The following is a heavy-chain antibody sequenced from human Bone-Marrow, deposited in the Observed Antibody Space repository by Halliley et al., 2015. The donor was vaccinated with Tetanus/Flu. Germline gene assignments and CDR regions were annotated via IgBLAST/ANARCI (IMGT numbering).Heavy chain of an antibody. V-gene: IGHV4-34*01. J-gene: IGHJ6*02. D-gene: IGHD6-19*01. Sequence: GLVKPSETLTLTCAVYGGSIGDSGYYWNWCRQPPGKGLEWIGEIIPYGNINYNQSLQSRVTISVDTSKNQFSLKLSSVSAADTAVYYCARGHRVSNGWGTYYNYGMDAWGQGTAVSVSS. CDR3: ARGHRVSNGWGTYYNYGMDA. CDR1: GGSIGDSGYY. CDR2: IIPYGNI.